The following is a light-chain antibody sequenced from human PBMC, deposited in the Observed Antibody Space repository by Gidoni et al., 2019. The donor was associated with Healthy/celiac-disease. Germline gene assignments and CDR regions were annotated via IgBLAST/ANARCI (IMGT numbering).Light chain of an antibody. CDR3: QQYGSSPSLT. V-gene: IGKV3-20*01. CDR2: GAA. CDR1: QSVSSSY. Sequence: EIVLTQSSATLSLSPGERATLSRRASQSVSSSYLAWYQQEPGQAPRLLSYGAASRATGIPDRFSVSGSGTDFTLTISRLEPEYFAVYYCQQYGSSPSLTFGGGTKVEIK. J-gene: IGKJ4*01.